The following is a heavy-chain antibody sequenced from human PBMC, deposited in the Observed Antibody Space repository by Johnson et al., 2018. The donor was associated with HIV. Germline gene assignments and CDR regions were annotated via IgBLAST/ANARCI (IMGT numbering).Heavy chain of an antibody. CDR2: ISGSGGST. J-gene: IGHJ3*02. CDR1: GLTFSSYA. CDR3: AMSGTGPDAFDI. Sequence: MLLVESGGGLVQPGGSLRLSCAASGLTFSSYAMSWVRQAPGKGLEWVSAISGSGGSTYYADSVKGRFTISRDNSKNTLYVQMNSLRAEDTAVYYCAMSGTGPDAFDIWGQGTMVTVSS. V-gene: IGHV3-23*04.